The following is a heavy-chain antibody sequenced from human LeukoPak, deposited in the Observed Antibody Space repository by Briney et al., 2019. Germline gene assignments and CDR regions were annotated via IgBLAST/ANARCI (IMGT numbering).Heavy chain of an antibody. CDR1: GGTFSSYA. D-gene: IGHD3-10*01. V-gene: IGHV1-69*01. CDR3: ARVIEVRGVILGALDY. CDR2: IIPIFGTA. J-gene: IGHJ4*02. Sequence: SVKVSCKASGGTFSSYAISWVRQAPGQGLEWMGGIIPIFGTANYAQEFQGRVTITADESTSTAYMELSSLRSEDTAVYYCARVIEVRGVILGALDYWGQGTLVTVSS.